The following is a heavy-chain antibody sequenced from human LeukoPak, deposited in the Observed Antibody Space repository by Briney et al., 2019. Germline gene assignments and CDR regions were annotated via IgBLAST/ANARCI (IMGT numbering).Heavy chain of an antibody. J-gene: IGHJ4*02. CDR3: ARGNWKVFDY. V-gene: IGHV1-46*01. Sequence: ASVNVSCKPSVYTFTNYYMQLVRQAPPQGREWMGIINPNVFNTNYPQQFHAKVTITSNTSTSTVYMELSSLRSEDTAVYYCARGNWKVFDYWGQGTLVTVSS. D-gene: IGHD1-20*01. CDR1: VYTFTNYY. CDR2: INPNVFNT.